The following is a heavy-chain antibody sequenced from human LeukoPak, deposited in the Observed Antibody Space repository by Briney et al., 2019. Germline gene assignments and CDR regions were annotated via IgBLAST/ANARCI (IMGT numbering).Heavy chain of an antibody. CDR2: INPNSGGT. J-gene: IGHJ4*02. CDR1: GYTFTGYY. Sequence: ASVKVSCKASGYTFTGYYMHWVRQAPGQGLEWMGWINPNSGGTNYAQKFQGWVTMTRDTSISTAYMELSRLRSDDTAVYYCARDGPGGGQQLTPYYFDYWGQGTLVTVSS. D-gene: IGHD6-13*01. V-gene: IGHV1-2*04. CDR3: ARDGPGGGQQLTPYYFDY.